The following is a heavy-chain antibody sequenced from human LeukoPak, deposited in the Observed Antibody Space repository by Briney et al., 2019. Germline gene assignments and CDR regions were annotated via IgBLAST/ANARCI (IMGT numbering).Heavy chain of an antibody. V-gene: IGHV1-69*05. Sequence: SVKVSCKASGGTFSSYAISWVRHAPGQGLEWMGGIIPIFGTANYAQKFQGRVTITTDESTSTAYMELSSLRSEDPAVYYCARGASFRSGSSIVSVYYMDVWGKGTTVTVSS. CDR3: ARGASFRSGSSIVSVYYMDV. CDR2: IIPIFGTA. J-gene: IGHJ6*03. CDR1: GGTFSSYA. D-gene: IGHD3-3*01.